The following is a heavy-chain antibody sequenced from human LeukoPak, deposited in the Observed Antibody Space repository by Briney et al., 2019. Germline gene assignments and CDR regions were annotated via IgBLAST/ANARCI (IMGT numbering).Heavy chain of an antibody. J-gene: IGHJ6*02. V-gene: IGHV3-48*03. D-gene: IGHD3-22*01. CDR3: ARDLGYYDSSGYYYGSSYYYYYYGMDV. CDR2: ISSSGSTI. CDR1: GFTFSSYE. Sequence: QPGGSLRLSCAASGFTFSSYEMNWVRQAPGKGLEWVSYISSSGSTIYYADSVKGRFTISRDNAKNSLYLQMNSLRAEDTAVYYCARDLGYYDSSGYYYGSSYYYYYYGMDVWGQGTTATVSS.